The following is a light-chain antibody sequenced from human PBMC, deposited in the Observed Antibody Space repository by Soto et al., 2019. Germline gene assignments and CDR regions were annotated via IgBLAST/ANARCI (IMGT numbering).Light chain of an antibody. V-gene: IGKV1-5*03. J-gene: IGKJ1*01. CDR3: QQYHTFST. Sequence: DIQMTQSPSTLSASVEDRVTITCRASQSLDSWLAWYQQKPGKPPKLLIYKTSILELGVPSRFSGSGSGTLFTLTISSLQPDDFATYYCQQYHTFSTFGQGTKVEIK. CDR2: KTS. CDR1: QSLDSW.